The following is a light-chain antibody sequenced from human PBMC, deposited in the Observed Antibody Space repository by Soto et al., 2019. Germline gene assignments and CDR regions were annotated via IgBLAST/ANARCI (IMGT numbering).Light chain of an antibody. CDR3: CSYTTTGTLV. Sequence: QSVLTQPASVSGSPGQSITISCTGTSSDVGGYNYVSWYQQHPGKAPKLVIFDVTNRPSGVSDRFSGSKSGNTASLTISGLQAEDEADYYCCSYTTTGTLVFGGGTKLTVL. V-gene: IGLV2-14*01. CDR1: SSDVGGYNY. J-gene: IGLJ2*01. CDR2: DVT.